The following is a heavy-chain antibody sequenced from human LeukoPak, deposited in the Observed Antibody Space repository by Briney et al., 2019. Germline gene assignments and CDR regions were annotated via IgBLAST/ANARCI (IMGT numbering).Heavy chain of an antibody. CDR1: GFTVSNYY. Sequence: GGSLGLSCAASGFTVSNYYMNWVRQAPGKGLEWVSIIYSGGNTYYADSVKGRFTISRDNSKNTLYLQMNSLRTEDTAVYYCAREGAGPGTTQWGQGTLVTVSS. CDR3: AREGAGPGTTQ. D-gene: IGHD1-7*01. J-gene: IGHJ4*02. V-gene: IGHV3-53*01. CDR2: IYSGGNT.